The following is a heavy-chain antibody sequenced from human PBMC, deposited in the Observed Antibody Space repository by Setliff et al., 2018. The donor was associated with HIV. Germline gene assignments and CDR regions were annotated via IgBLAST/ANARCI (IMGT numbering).Heavy chain of an antibody. J-gene: IGHJ6*02. Sequence: PSETLSLTCAVSGYAISSGYYWGWIRRPPGKGLEWIGSIYARGTTYYYPSLKGRVTISLDTSNNQFSLNLNSVTAADTAVYYCARGGPTVAFGLDVWGQGTTVTVSS. CDR3: ARGGPTVAFGLDV. V-gene: IGHV4-38-2*01. CDR1: GYAISSGYY. D-gene: IGHD4-17*01. CDR2: IYARGTT.